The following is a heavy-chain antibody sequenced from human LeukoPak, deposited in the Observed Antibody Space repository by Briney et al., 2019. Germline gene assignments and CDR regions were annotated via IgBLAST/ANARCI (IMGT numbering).Heavy chain of an antibody. D-gene: IGHD1-7*01. CDR2: ISSSSNTI. Sequence: PEGSLRLSCAASGFTFSSYTMSWVRQVPGKGLEWISYISSSSNTIYYADSVKGRFTISRDNAKNSLYLQMNCLRAEDTAVYYCARVNYVSSGWGAPFDSWGQGTLVTVSS. CDR3: ARVNYVSSGWGAPFDS. CDR1: GFTFSSYT. V-gene: IGHV3-48*04. J-gene: IGHJ4*02.